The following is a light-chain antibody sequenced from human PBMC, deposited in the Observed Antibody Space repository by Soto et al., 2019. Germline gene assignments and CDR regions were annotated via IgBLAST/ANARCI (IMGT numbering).Light chain of an antibody. J-gene: IGKJ1*01. CDR1: KSISSW. CDR2: KAS. Sequence: DIQMTQSPSTLSASVGDRVTITCRASKSISSWLAWYQQKPGKAPKLLIYKASSLESGVPSRFSGSGSGTEFTLTISSLQPDDFATYSCQQYKSYPWTCGQGTKVESK. CDR3: QQYKSYPWT. V-gene: IGKV1-5*03.